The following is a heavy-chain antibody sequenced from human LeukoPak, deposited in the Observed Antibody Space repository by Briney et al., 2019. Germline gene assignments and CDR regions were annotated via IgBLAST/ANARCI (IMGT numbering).Heavy chain of an antibody. D-gene: IGHD5-18*01. V-gene: IGHV3-23*01. J-gene: IGHJ6*03. CDR2: ISGSGGST. Sequence: GGSLRLSCAASGFTFSSYGMSWVRQAPGKGLEWVSAISGSGGSTYYADSVKGRFTISRDNSKNTLYLQMNSLRAEDTAVYYCASSYSYGPYYYYYYMDVWGKGTTVTISS. CDR1: GFTFSSYG. CDR3: ASSYSYGPYYYYYYMDV.